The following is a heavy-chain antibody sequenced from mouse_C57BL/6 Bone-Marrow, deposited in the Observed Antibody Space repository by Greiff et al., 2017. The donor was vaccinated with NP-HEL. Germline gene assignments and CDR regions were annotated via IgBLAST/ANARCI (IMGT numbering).Heavy chain of an antibody. V-gene: IGHV1-81*01. D-gene: IGHD1-1*01. Sequence: VQLQQSGAELARPGASVKLSCKASGYTFTSYGISWVKQRTGQGLEWIGEIYPRSGNTYYNEKFKGKATLTADKSSSTAYMELRSLTSEDSAVYFCAREWQYYYGSSGWFAYWGQGTLVTVSA. J-gene: IGHJ3*01. CDR3: AREWQYYYGSSGWFAY. CDR1: GYTFTSYG. CDR2: IYPRSGNT.